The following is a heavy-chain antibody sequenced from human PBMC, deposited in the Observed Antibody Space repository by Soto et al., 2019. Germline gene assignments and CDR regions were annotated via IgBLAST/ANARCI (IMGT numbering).Heavy chain of an antibody. CDR2: IYYSGST. J-gene: IGHJ6*03. D-gene: IGHD3-3*01. CDR1: GGPISSYY. CDR3: ARGGAYDFWSGYGYYYYYMDV. Sequence: SETLSLTCTVSGGPISSYYWSWIRQPPGKGLEWIGYIYYSGSTNYNPSLKSRVTISVDTSKNQFSLKLSSVTAADTAVYYCARGGAYDFWSGYGYYYYYMDVWGKGTTVTVSS. V-gene: IGHV4-59*01.